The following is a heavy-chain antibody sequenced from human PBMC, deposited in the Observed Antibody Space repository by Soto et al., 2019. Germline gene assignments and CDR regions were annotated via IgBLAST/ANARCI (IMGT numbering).Heavy chain of an antibody. V-gene: IGHV1-58*01. CDR2: IVVGSGNT. CDR1: GFTFTNSA. J-gene: IGHJ4*02. D-gene: IGHD5-18*01. CDR3: ATDKVDSYGYGNY. Sequence: ASVKVSCKASGFTFTNSAVQWVRQARGQRLEWIGWIVVGSGNTNYAQKFQERVTITRDMSTTTAYMELSSLRSEDTAVYYCATDKVDSYGYGNYWGQGTLVTVSS.